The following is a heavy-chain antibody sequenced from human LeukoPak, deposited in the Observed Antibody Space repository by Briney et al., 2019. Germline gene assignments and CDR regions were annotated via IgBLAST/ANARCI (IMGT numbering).Heavy chain of an antibody. V-gene: IGHV3-23*01. Sequence: GGSLRLSCAASGFTFTSYAMRWVRQAPGKGLEWVSGIIGSGGSTYSADSVKGRFTISRDNSKNTLYLQMNSLRAEDTGVYYCAKAAPNSCSGGSCYFDYWGQGTLVTVSS. CDR1: GFTFTSYA. CDR2: IIGSGGST. CDR3: AKAAPNSCSGGSCYFDY. D-gene: IGHD2-15*01. J-gene: IGHJ4*02.